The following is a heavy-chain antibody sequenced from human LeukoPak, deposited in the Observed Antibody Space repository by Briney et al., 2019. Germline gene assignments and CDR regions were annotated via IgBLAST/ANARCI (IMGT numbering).Heavy chain of an antibody. CDR3: AREDSSSWPTQIDY. CDR2: ISSSSSYI. D-gene: IGHD6-13*01. V-gene: IGHV3-21*01. J-gene: IGHJ4*02. CDR1: GFTFSSYS. Sequence: AGGSLRLSCAASGFTFSSYSMNWVRQAPGKELEWVSSISSSSSYIYYADSVKGRFTISRDNAKNSLYLQMNSLRAEDTAVYYCAREDSSSWPTQIDYWGQGTLVTVSS.